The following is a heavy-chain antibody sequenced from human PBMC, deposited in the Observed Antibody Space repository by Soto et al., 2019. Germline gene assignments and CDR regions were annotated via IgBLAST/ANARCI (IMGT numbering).Heavy chain of an antibody. D-gene: IGHD6-19*01. J-gene: IGHJ5*02. CDR1: GASISSYY. CDR3: ASTPGYSSGWYPNWFDP. V-gene: IGHV4-59*08. Sequence: SETLSLTCTVSGASISSYYWSWIRQPPGKGLEWIGYTYYSGSTNYNPSLKSRATISVDTSKNQFSLKLSSVTAADTAVYYCASTPGYSSGWYPNWFDPWGQGTLVTVSS. CDR2: TYYSGST.